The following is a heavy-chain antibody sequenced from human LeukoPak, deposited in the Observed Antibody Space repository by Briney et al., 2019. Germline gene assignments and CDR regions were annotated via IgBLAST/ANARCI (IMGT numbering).Heavy chain of an antibody. D-gene: IGHD3-10*01. Sequence: TSQTLSPTCTVSGGSVSSGNYYWTWIRQPAGKGLEWIGRIYTSGSTNYNPSFKSRVTISADTSKNQFSLKLSSVTAADTAVYYCARALREDYYGSWGQGTLVTVSS. V-gene: IGHV4-61*02. CDR1: GGSVSSGNYY. J-gene: IGHJ4*02. CDR2: IYTSGST. CDR3: ARALREDYYGS.